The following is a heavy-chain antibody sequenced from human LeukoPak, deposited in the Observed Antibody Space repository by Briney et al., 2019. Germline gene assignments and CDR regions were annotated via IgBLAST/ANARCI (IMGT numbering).Heavy chain of an antibody. CDR3: ARSRDGYKRFDS. J-gene: IGHJ4*02. V-gene: IGHV3-23*01. D-gene: IGHD5-24*01. CDR1: GFTFSSCA. Sequence: GGSLRLSCAASGFTFSSCAMTWVRQAPEKGLEWVSVISGSGDTTYYADSVKGRFTISRDNSKNTLYLQMNSLRAEDTAVYFCARSRDGYKRFDSWGQGTLVTVSS. CDR2: ISGSGDTT.